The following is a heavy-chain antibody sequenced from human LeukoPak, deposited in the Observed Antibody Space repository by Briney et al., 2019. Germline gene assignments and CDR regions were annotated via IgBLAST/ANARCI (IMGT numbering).Heavy chain of an antibody. CDR1: GYSFIDYY. D-gene: IGHD3-22*01. V-gene: IGHV1-2*02. Sequence: ASVTVSCKASGYSFIDYYMHWVRQAPGQGPEWVGWITPYSGGTDYAQKFQDRVTMTSDTATSTAYMTLSRVRSDDTAVYYCMRERRHYYDSSGYYFFDYWGQGTLVTVSS. CDR2: ITPYSGGT. CDR3: MRERRHYYDSSGYYFFDY. J-gene: IGHJ4*02.